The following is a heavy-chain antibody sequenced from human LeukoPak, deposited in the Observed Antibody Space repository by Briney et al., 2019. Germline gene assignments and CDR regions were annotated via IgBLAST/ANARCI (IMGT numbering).Heavy chain of an antibody. V-gene: IGHV3-30*02. CDR3: AKRDAVTEFDY. CDR1: GFTFNNYG. D-gene: IGHD2-21*02. J-gene: IGHJ4*02. CDR2: IQPDGNDK. Sequence: GGSLRLSCAASGFTFNNYGMHWVRQAPAKGLEWVTLIQPDGNDKYYADSVKGRFTVSRDNSKNTLYLQLNSLRAEDTAVYYCAKRDAVTEFDYWGLGTLVTVSS.